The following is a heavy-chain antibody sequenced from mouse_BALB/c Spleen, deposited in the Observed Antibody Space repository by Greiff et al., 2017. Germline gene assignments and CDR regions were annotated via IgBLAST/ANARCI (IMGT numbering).Heavy chain of an antibody. V-gene: IGHV1-54*03. D-gene: IGHD2-1*01. CDR2: INPGSGGT. Sequence: VQLQQSGAELVRPGTSVKVSCKASGYAFTNYLIEWVKQRPGQGLEWIGVINPGSGGTNYNEKFKGKATLTADKSSSTAYMQLSSLTSDDSAVYFCARIYYGHWYFDVWGAGTTVTVSS. CDR3: ARIYYGHWYFDV. J-gene: IGHJ1*01. CDR1: GYAFTNYL.